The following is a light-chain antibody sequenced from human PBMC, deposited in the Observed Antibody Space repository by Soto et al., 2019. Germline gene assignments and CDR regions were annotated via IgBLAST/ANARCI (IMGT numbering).Light chain of an antibody. V-gene: IGLV2-11*01. Sequence: QSALTQPRSVSGSPGQSVTISCTGTSSDVGGYNYVSWYQQHPGKYPKLMIYDVIKRPSGVPDRFSGSKSGNTASLNISGLQAEDEADYYCCSYAGSYYVFGTGIKLTVL. CDR1: SSDVGGYNY. CDR2: DVI. J-gene: IGLJ1*01. CDR3: CSYAGSYYV.